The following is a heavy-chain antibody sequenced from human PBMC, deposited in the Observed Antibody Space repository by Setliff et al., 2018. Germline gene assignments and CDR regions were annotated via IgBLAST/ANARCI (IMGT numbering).Heavy chain of an antibody. CDR3: TFARDGYDVFDI. CDR2: IRGRTDNYAT. Sequence: GESLKISCAASGFSFSGSAVYWVRQASVKGLEWIGRIRGRTDNYATAYAASVRGRFTXXXDDSKNTAYLQMNSLKTEDTAVYYCTFARDGYDVFDIWGQGTMVTVSS. J-gene: IGHJ3*02. CDR1: GFSFSGSA. D-gene: IGHD5-18*01. V-gene: IGHV3-73*01.